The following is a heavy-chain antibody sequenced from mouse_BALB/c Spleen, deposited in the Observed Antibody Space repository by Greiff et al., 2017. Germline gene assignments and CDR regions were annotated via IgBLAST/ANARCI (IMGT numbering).Heavy chain of an antibody. CDR1: GFSLTSYG. D-gene: IGHD2-14*01. V-gene: IGHV2-9*02. CDR3: ANYYRYDDYYAMDY. J-gene: IGHJ4*01. CDR2: IWAGGST. Sequence: VMLVESGPGLVAPSQSLSITCTVSGFSLTSYGVHWVRQTPGKGLEWLGVIWAGGSTNYNSALMSRLSISKDNSKSQVFLKMNSLQTDDTAMYYCANYYRYDDYYAMDYWGQGTSVTVSS.